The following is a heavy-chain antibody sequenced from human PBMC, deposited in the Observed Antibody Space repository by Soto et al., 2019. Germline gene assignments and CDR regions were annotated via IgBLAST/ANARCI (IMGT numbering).Heavy chain of an antibody. CDR1: GFTFSSYA. V-gene: IGHV3-30-3*01. CDR3: ARALSPRHYFDY. CDR2: ISYDGSNK. Sequence: QVQLVESGGGVVQPGRSLRLSCAASGFTFSSYAMHWVRQAPGKGLEWVAVISYDGSNKYYADSVKGRFTISRDNSKNTLYLQMNSLRAEDTAVYYCARALSPRHYFDYWGQGTLVTVSS. J-gene: IGHJ4*02.